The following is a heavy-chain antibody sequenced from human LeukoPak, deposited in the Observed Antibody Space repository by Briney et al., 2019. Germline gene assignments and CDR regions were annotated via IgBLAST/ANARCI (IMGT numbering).Heavy chain of an antibody. CDR3: ARVLWFGELWS. CDR1: GYSFTDYY. Sequence: ASVKVSCKATGYSFTDYYMHWVRQAPGQRLEWMGWINPNSGGTNYAQKFQGRVTMTRDTSISTAYMELSRLRSDDTAVYYCARVLWFGELWSWGQGTLVTVSS. D-gene: IGHD3-10*01. J-gene: IGHJ5*02. V-gene: IGHV1-2*02. CDR2: INPNSGGT.